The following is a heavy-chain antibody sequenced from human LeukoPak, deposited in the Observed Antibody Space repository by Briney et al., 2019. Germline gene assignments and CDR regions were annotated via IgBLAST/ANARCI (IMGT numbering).Heavy chain of an antibody. D-gene: IGHD6-6*01. V-gene: IGHV3-7*01. CDR1: GFTFSDYY. Sequence: GGSLRLSCAASGFTFSDYYMSWIRQAPGKGLEWVANIKQDGSDKNYVDSVKGRFTISRDNAKNSLYLQMNSLRVEDTAVYYCARGGAAPDYWGQGTLVTVSS. CDR2: IKQDGSDK. CDR3: ARGGAAPDY. J-gene: IGHJ4*02.